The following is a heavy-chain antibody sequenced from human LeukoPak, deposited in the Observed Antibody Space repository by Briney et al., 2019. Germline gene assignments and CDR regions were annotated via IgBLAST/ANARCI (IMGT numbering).Heavy chain of an antibody. CDR1: GFTFSSYA. CDR3: ARVAFPQGGSSYYFDY. V-gene: IGHV3-30-3*01. Sequence: GGSLRLSCAASGFTFSSYAMHWVRQAPGKGLEWVAVISYDGSNKYYADSVKGRFTISRDNSKNTLCLQMNSLRAEDTAVYYCARVAFPQGGSSYYFDYWGQGTLVTVSS. CDR2: ISYDGSNK. J-gene: IGHJ4*02. D-gene: IGHD2-15*01.